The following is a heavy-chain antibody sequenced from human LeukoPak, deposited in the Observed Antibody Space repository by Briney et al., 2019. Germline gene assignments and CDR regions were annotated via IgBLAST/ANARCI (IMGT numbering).Heavy chain of an antibody. Sequence: SVKVSCKASGDTFDTYTISWVRQVPGQGLEWMGGFIPAFNTAHYARKLQGRVTIPMDASTPTEFMEMSSLRFEDAAVYYCVGDKGLTGDTCAFDIWGQGTMVTVSS. D-gene: IGHD7-27*01. J-gene: IGHJ3*02. V-gene: IGHV1-69*05. CDR2: FIPAFNTA. CDR1: GDTFDTYT. CDR3: VGDKGLTGDTCAFDI.